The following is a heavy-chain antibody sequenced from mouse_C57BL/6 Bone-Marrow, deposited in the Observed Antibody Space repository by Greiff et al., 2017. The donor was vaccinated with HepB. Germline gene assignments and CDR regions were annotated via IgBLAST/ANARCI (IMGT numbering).Heavy chain of an antibody. V-gene: IGHV1-82*01. CDR3: ARSGVDVYYVPYAMDY. D-gene: IGHD2-3*01. CDR1: GYAFSSSW. Sequence: VQLQQSGPELVKPGASVKISCKASGYAFSSSWMNWVKQRPGKGLEWIGRIYPGDGDTNYNGKFKGKATLTADKSSSTAYMQLSILTSEDSAVYFCARSGVDVYYVPYAMDYWGQGTSVTVSS. CDR2: IYPGDGDT. J-gene: IGHJ4*01.